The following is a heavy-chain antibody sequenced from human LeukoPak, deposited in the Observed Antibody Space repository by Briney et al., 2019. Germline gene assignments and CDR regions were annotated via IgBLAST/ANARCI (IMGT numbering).Heavy chain of an antibody. CDR1: GGSISSGGYY. V-gene: IGHV4-61*08. Sequence: PSETLSLTCTVSGGSISSGGYYWSWIRQPPGKGLEWIGYIYYTGSTNYNPSLKSRVTISVDTSKNQFSLKLSSVTAADTAVYYCARRSYGDVPPDYWGQGTLVTVSS. CDR2: IYYTGST. D-gene: IGHD4-17*01. CDR3: ARRSYGDVPPDY. J-gene: IGHJ4*02.